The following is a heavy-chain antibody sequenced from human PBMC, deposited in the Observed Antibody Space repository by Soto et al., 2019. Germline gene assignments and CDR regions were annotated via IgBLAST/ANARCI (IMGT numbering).Heavy chain of an antibody. D-gene: IGHD6-19*01. Sequence: QVQLVQSGAEVKKPGSSVKVSCKASGGTFSSYASSWVRQAPGQWLEWMGGIIPIFGTANYAQKFQGRVTITADESTSTAYMELSSLRSEDTAVYYCARRPAYSSGWSTFDYWGQGTLVTVS. J-gene: IGHJ4*02. V-gene: IGHV1-69*12. CDR2: IIPIFGTA. CDR1: GGTFSSYA. CDR3: ARRPAYSSGWSTFDY.